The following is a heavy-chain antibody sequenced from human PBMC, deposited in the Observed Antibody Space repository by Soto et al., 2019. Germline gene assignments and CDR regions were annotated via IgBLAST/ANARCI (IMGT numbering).Heavy chain of an antibody. CDR2: ISLYSDGT. Sequence: QVQLVQSGGEVKRPGASVKVSCKTSGYTFSNYGITWVRQAPGQPLEWLGWISLYSDGTNYAQKFQGRVSMTTDTSTPTASMDLRSLRSDATAVYYCARVVPGAEAWFGPWGQETLFTFPS. CDR1: GYTFSNYG. V-gene: IGHV1-18*01. J-gene: IGHJ5*02. CDR3: ARVVPGAEAWFGP.